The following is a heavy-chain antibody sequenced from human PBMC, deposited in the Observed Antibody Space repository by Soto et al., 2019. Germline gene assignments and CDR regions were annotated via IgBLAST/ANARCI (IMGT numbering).Heavy chain of an antibody. CDR1: GFTFSSYA. V-gene: IGHV3-23*01. CDR2: XXGXGXXX. D-gene: IGHD3-9*01. CDR3: AKAAPDWYFDY. Sequence: PGGSLRLSGAASGFTFSSYAMSWVRQAPGKGLXWVSXXXGXGXXXYXXXXVKGRFTISRDNSKNTLYLQMNSLRAEDTAVYYCAKAAPDWYFDYWGQGTLVTVSS. J-gene: IGHJ4*02.